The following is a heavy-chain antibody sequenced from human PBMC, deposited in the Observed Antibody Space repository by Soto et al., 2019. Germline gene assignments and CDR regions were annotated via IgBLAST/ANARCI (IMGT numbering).Heavy chain of an antibody. Sequence: QVQLQQSGPGLVKPSETLSLTCTVSSGPSRSHNWGWIRQPPGRGLEWIGYVYYTGSTSYNPSLKSRVTISAETSTNHISLTLSSVTAADTAVYYCVGQGIGDLHGLVDVWGQGTTVSVSS. J-gene: IGHJ6*02. CDR2: VYYTGST. D-gene: IGHD3-10*01. CDR3: VGQGIGDLHGLVDV. V-gene: IGHV4-59*08. CDR1: SGPSRSHN.